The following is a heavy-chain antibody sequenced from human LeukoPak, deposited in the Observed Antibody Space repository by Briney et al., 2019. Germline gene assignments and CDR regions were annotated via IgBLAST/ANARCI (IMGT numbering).Heavy chain of an antibody. D-gene: IGHD1-26*01. CDR3: TTGRVGATTSDAFDI. J-gene: IGHJ3*02. V-gene: IGHV3-15*01. Sequence: GGSLRLSCAASAFTFSSYGMSWVRQAPGKGLEWVGRIKSKTDGGTTDYAAPVKGRFTISRDDSKNTLYLQMNSLKTEDTAVYYCTTGRVGATTSDAFDIWGQGTMVTVSS. CDR2: IKSKTDGGTT. CDR1: AFTFSSYG.